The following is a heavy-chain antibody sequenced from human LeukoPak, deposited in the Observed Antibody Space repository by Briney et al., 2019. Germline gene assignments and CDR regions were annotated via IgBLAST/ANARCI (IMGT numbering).Heavy chain of an antibody. CDR1: GFTFSSYG. V-gene: IGHV3-30*02. Sequence: GGSLRLSCAASGFTFSSYGIHWVRQAPGKGLEWVAFIRYDGSNKYYADSVKGRFTISRDNSKNTLYLQMNSLRAEDTAVYYCAKDGSGSYPFRYWGQGTLVTVSS. J-gene: IGHJ4*02. CDR3: AKDGSGSYPFRY. CDR2: IRYDGSNK. D-gene: IGHD3-10*01.